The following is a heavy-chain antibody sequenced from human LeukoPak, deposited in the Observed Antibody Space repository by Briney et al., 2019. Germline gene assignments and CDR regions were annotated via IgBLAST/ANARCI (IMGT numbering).Heavy chain of an antibody. J-gene: IGHJ6*03. V-gene: IGHV1-3*01. CDR3: ASSGSRDYYYYYMDV. CDR1: GYTFTSYA. Sequence: GASVKVSCKASGYTFTSYAMHWVRQAPGQRLEWMGWINAGNGNTKYSQKFQGRVTITRDTSASTAYMELSSLRSEDTAVYYCASSGSRDYYYYYMDVWGKGTTVTVSS. D-gene: IGHD1-26*01. CDR2: INAGNGNT.